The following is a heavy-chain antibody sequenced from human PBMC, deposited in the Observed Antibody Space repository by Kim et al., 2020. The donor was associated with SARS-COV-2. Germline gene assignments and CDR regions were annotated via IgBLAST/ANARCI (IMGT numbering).Heavy chain of an antibody. J-gene: IGHJ5*02. V-gene: IGHV4-31*03. Sequence: SETLSLTCTVSGGSISSGGYYWSWIRQHPGKGLEWIGYIYYSGSTYYNPSLKSRVTISVDTSKNQFSLKLSSVTAADTAVYYCARDSGLQKRNDGFDPWGQGTLVTVSS. D-gene: IGHD1-1*01. CDR1: GGSISSGGYY. CDR2: IYYSGST. CDR3: ARDSGLQKRNDGFDP.